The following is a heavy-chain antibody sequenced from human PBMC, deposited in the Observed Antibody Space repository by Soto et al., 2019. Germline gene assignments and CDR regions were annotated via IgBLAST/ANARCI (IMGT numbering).Heavy chain of an antibody. CDR3: ARSYSGYDYHYYYYMDV. D-gene: IGHD5-12*01. CDR1: GFTFSSYD. Sequence: GGSLSLSCAASGFTFSSYDMHWVRQATGKGLEWVSAIGTAGDTYYPGSVKGRFTISRENAKNSLYLQMNSLRAGDTAVYYCARSYSGYDYHYYYYMDVWGKGTTVTV. V-gene: IGHV3-13*01. CDR2: IGTAGDT. J-gene: IGHJ6*03.